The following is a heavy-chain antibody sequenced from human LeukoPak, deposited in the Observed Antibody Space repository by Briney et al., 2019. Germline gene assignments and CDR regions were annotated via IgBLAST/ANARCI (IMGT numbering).Heavy chain of an antibody. CDR1: GFTFSTYA. D-gene: IGHD2-15*01. CDR2: ISAAGDRA. J-gene: IGHJ4*02. Sequence: GGSLRLSCAASGFTFSTYAMNWVRQAPGKRLEWVSAISAAGDRAYYAASVQGRFTLSRDNSKNTLYLQMSSLRAEDTAVYYCAKDDPLYCSGATCYSDWGQGTLVTVSS. V-gene: IGHV3-23*01. CDR3: AKDDPLYCSGATCYSD.